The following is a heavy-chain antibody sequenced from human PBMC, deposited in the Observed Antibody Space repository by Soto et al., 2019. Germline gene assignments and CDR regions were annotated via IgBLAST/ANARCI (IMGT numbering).Heavy chain of an antibody. CDR2: TYYRSKWYN. CDR1: GDSVSSNSAA. Sequence: KQSQTLSLTCAISGDSVSSNSAAWNWIRQSPSRGLEWLGRTYYRSKWYNDYAVSVKSRITINPDTSKNQFSLQLNSVTPEDTAVYYCARDRGYDFWSGYGNHIYYFDYWGQGTLVTVSS. CDR3: ARDRGYDFWSGYGNHIYYFDY. J-gene: IGHJ4*02. D-gene: IGHD3-3*01. V-gene: IGHV6-1*01.